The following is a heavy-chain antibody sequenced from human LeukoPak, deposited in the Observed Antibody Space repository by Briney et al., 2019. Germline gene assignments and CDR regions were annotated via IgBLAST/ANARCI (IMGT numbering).Heavy chain of an antibody. CDR3: AAVFGSGYYYYFDY. V-gene: IGHV1-2*02. J-gene: IGHJ4*02. Sequence: GASVKVSCKASGYTFIDHYIHWVRQAPGQGLEWMGWINPNSGDTNYPQKFQGRVTMTRDTSISTAYVELSRLRSDDTAMYYCAAVFGSGYYYYFDYWGQGSLVTVSS. CDR1: GYTFIDHY. D-gene: IGHD3-22*01. CDR2: INPNSGDT.